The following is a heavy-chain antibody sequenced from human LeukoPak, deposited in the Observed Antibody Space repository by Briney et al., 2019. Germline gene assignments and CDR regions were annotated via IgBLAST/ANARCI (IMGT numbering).Heavy chain of an antibody. J-gene: IGHJ4*02. D-gene: IGHD1-26*01. V-gene: IGHV4-34*01. CDR1: GGSFSGYD. CDR3: ASHMLEVGASGFDY. CDR2: INHSGST. Sequence: KPSETLPLTCAVYGGSFSGYDWSWIRQPPGKGLEWIGEINHSGSTNYNPSLKSRVTLSVDTSKNQFSLKLSSVTAADTAVYYCASHMLEVGASGFDYWGQGTLVTVSS.